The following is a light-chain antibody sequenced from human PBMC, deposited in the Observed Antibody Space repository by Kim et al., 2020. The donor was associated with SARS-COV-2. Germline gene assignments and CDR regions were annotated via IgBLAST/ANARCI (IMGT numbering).Light chain of an antibody. CDR2: GAS. V-gene: IGKV3-15*01. CDR3: HQYNNWPPFT. J-gene: IGKJ3*01. CDR1: QSVSSN. Sequence: PGERDTRSCRARQSVSSNLAWYQQKPGQAPRLLIYGASTRATGIPARFSGSGSGTEFTLTISRLQSEDFAVYYCHQYNNWPPFTFGPGTKVDIK.